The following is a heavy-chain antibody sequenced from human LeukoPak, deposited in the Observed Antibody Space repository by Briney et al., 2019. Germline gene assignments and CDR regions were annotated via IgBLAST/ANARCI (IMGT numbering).Heavy chain of an antibody. J-gene: IGHJ4*02. D-gene: IGHD2-2*01. Sequence: GGSLRLSCAASGFTFSTYALSWVRQAPGKGLEWVSAISGGITYYADSVKGRFTISRDNSKNTLYLQMNSLRAEDTAVYYCAKGYCSSTTCYGCFDYWGQGTLVTVSS. CDR3: AKGYCSSTTCYGCFDY. CDR1: GFTFSTYA. CDR2: ISGGIT. V-gene: IGHV3-23*01.